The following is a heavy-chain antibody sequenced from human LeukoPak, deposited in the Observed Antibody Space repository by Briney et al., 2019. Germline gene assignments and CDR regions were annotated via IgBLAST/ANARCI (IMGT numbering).Heavy chain of an antibody. CDR1: GYTFTDFG. J-gene: IGHJ4*02. Sequence: ASVKVSCKASGYTFTDFGVSWVRQAPGQGLEWMGWISAYNGNTNYVQKFQGRVTMTTDISMSTAYMELRSLRSDDTAVYYCARDPYYFDYWGQGTLVTASS. CDR2: ISAYNGNT. CDR3: ARDPYYFDY. V-gene: IGHV1-18*01.